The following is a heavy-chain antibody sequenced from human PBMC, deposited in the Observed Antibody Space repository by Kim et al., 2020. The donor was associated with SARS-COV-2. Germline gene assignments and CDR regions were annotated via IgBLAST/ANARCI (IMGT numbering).Heavy chain of an antibody. CDR2: ISAYNGNT. Sequence: ASVKVSCKSSGYPFTSYGITWVRQTPGQGLEWMGWISAYNGNTNSAEKVQGRVTMTTDKSTSTAYMELRSLRSDDTAVYYCARGNKEQWLSHIDYWGQGTLVTVSS. CDR3: ARGNKEQWLSHIDY. CDR1: GYPFTSYG. J-gene: IGHJ4*02. D-gene: IGHD6-19*01. V-gene: IGHV1-18*01.